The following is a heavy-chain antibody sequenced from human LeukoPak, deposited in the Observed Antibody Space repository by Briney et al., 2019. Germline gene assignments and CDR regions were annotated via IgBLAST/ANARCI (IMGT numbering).Heavy chain of an antibody. CDR3: AREQGQWLVRYFDY. V-gene: IGHV3-7*01. CDR1: GFTFSSYW. Sequence: GGSLRLSCAASGFTFSSYWMSWVRQAPGKGLEWVANIKQDGSEKYYVDSVKGRFTISRDNAKNSLYLQMNSLRAEDTAVYYCAREQGQWLVRYFDYWGQGTLVTVSS. CDR2: IKQDGSEK. J-gene: IGHJ4*02. D-gene: IGHD6-19*01.